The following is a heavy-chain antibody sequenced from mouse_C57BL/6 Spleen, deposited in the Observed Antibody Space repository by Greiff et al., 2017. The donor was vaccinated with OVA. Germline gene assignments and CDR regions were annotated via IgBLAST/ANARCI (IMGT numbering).Heavy chain of an antibody. CDR3: ARRTGTGYFDY. V-gene: IGHV5-6*01. Sequence: EVNLVESGGDLVKPGGSLKLSCAASGFTFSSYGMSWVRQTPDKRLEWVATISSGGSYTYYPDSVKGRFTISRDNAKNTLYLQMSSLKSEDTAMYYCARRTGTGYFDYWGQGTTLTVSS. CDR1: GFTFSSYG. D-gene: IGHD4-1*01. J-gene: IGHJ2*01. CDR2: ISSGGSYT.